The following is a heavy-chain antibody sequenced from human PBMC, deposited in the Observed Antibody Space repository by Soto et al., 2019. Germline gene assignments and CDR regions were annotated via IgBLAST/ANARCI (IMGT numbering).Heavy chain of an antibody. V-gene: IGHV3-30*03. CDR1: GFTFSSYG. CDR3: TRDPHSLDY. D-gene: IGHD2-21*01. Sequence: PGGSLRLSCAASGFTFSSYGMHWVRQAPGKGLEWVAVISYDTSNQYYADSVKGRFTISRDNAKNTLYLQMNSLRDEDTAVYYCTRDPHSLDYWGQGTLVTVSS. J-gene: IGHJ4*02. CDR2: ISYDTSNQ.